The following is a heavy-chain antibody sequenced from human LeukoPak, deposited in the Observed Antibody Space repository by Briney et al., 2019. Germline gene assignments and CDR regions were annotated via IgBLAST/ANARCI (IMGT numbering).Heavy chain of an antibody. V-gene: IGHV1-2*02. D-gene: IGHD5-18*01. CDR2: MNPNGGNT. CDR3: ARRKTRGYSYGYTTQTGFDY. Sequence: ASVKVSCKASGYTFTSYYMHWVRQAPGQGLEWMGWMNPNGGNTGYAQKFQGRVTMTRDTSISTAYMELSRLRSDDTAVYYCARRKTRGYSYGYTTQTGFDYWGQGTLVTVSS. J-gene: IGHJ4*02. CDR1: GYTFTSYY.